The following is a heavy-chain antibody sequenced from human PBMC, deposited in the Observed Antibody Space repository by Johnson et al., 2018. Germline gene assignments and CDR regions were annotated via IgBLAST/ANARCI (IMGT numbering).Heavy chain of an antibody. CDR3: ARDTAGQHDVGRPEGGMDV. V-gene: IGHV1-69*01. J-gene: IGHJ6*02. D-gene: IGHD3-3*01. CDR2: IIPIFGTA. Sequence: VQLVESGAEVKKPGSSVKVSCKASGGTFSSYAISWVRQAPGQGLEWMGGIIPIFGTANYAQKFQGRVTITADESTSTAYMEVSSLRSEDTAVYYCARDTAGQHDVGRPEGGMDVGGQGPTVTVSS. CDR1: GGTFSSYA.